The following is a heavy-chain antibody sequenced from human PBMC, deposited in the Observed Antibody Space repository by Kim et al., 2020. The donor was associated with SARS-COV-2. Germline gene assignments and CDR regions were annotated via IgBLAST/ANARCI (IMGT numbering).Heavy chain of an antibody. CDR2: IYGGGST. CDR3: ARGGSYYYYGMDV. D-gene: IGHD3-16*01. CDR1: GFTVSSNC. Sequence: GGSLRLSCAASGFTVSSNCMSWVRQAPGKGLEWVSVIYGGGSTYYADSVKGRFTISRDNSKNTLYLQMNSLRAEDTAVYYCARGGSYYYYGMDVWGQGTTVTVSS. J-gene: IGHJ6*02. V-gene: IGHV3-53*01.